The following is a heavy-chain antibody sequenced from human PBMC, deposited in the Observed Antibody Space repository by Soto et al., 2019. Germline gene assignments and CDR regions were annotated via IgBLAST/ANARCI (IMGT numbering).Heavy chain of an antibody. CDR2: VYYSGST. J-gene: IGHJ5*02. CDR3: ARHGQLYNSGWYLNWFDP. CDR1: GGSISISTYC. V-gene: IGHV4-39*01. D-gene: IGHD6-19*01. Sequence: PSETLSLTWTVSGGSISISTYCWGWIRQPPGKGLEWIGSVYYSGSTYYNPSLKSRVTISVDTSKNQFSLKLSSVTAAGTAVYYCARHGQLYNSGWYLNWFDPWGQGTLVTVSS.